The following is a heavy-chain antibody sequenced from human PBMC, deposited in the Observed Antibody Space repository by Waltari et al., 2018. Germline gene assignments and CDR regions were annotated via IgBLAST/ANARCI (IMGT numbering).Heavy chain of an antibody. V-gene: IGHV4-4*09. D-gene: IGHD3-3*01. Sequence: QVQLQESGPGLVKPSETLSLTCTVSGGSISSYYWSWIRQPPGKGLEWIEYIYTSGSTNYNPSLKSRVTISVDTSKNQFSLKLSSVTAADTAVYYCARVVAPTIYYFDYWGQGTLVTVSS. J-gene: IGHJ4*02. CDR3: ARVVAPTIYYFDY. CDR2: IYTSGST. CDR1: GGSISSYY.